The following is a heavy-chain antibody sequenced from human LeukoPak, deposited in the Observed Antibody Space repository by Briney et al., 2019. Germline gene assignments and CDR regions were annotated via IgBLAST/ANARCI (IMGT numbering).Heavy chain of an antibody. Sequence: PGRSLRLSCAASGFTFSSYAMHWVRQAPGKGLEWVAVISYDGSNKYYADSVKGRFTISRDNSKNTLHLQMNCLRAEDTAVYYCARVRGITYYYDSSGYLDYWGQGTLVTVSS. J-gene: IGHJ4*02. V-gene: IGHV3-30-3*01. CDR3: ARVRGITYYYDSSGYLDY. CDR2: ISYDGSNK. CDR1: GFTFSSYA. D-gene: IGHD3-22*01.